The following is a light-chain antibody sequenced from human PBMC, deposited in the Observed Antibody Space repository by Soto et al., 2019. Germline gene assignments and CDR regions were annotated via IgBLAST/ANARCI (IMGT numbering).Light chain of an antibody. CDR1: SSDFGNFNY. J-gene: IGLJ3*02. V-gene: IGLV2-14*01. CDR2: EVT. Sequence: QSALTQPASVSGSPGQSITISCTGASSDFGNFNYVSWYQQHLGKVPKLIIYEVTSRPSGVSNRFSGSKSDNTASLTISGLQAEDEAYYYCSSYTSINTQLFGGGTKVTVL. CDR3: SSYTSINTQL.